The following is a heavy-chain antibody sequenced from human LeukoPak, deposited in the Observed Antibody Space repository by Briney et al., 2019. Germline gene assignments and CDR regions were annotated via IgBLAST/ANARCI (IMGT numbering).Heavy chain of an antibody. CDR1: GGSISSYY. Sequence: PSETLSLTCTVSGGSISSYYWNWIRQTPGKGPEWIGYIYHSGSTKYNPSLKGRVTMAVDTSKNQFSLRLNSVTAADTALYYCARGYDSKSTYFDYWGQGTLVTVSS. J-gene: IGHJ4*02. CDR3: ARGYDSKSTYFDY. CDR2: IYHSGST. V-gene: IGHV4-59*01. D-gene: IGHD5-12*01.